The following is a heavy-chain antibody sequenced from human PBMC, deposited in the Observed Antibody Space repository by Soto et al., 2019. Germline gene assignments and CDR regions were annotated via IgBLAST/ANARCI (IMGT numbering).Heavy chain of an antibody. D-gene: IGHD2-2*01. CDR1: GYTITSYG. J-gene: IGHJ6*02. Sequence: ASVKVSCKASGYTITSYGISWVRQAPGQGLEWVGWISAYNGNINYAQNLQGRVTMTTDTSTSTAYMELSSLRSDDTTVYYCARLWAYCSTTSCHGAGDYCYGTDVWGQGTTVTVSS. V-gene: IGHV1-18*01. CDR2: ISAYNGNI. CDR3: ARLWAYCSTTSCHGAGDYCYGTDV.